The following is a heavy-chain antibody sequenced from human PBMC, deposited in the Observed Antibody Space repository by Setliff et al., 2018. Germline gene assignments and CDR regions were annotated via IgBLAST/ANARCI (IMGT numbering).Heavy chain of an antibody. CDR1: GFSFSGYD. Sequence: GGSLRLSCAASGFSFSGYDMHWVRQAPGKGLEWVAFIRFDGSNNNYVDSVKGRFTISRDNSKNMLYLQMNSLRLEETAIYYCAKDGGSAWYNYWGQGTLVTVSS. D-gene: IGHD6-19*01. CDR3: AKDGGSAWYNY. V-gene: IGHV3-30*02. J-gene: IGHJ4*02. CDR2: IRFDGSNN.